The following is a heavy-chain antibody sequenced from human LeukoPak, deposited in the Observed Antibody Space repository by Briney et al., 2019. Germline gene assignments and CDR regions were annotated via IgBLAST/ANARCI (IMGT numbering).Heavy chain of an antibody. Sequence: GESLKISCKGSGYSFNNWWIGWVRQMPGKGLGWMGIIYPGDSDTRYSPSFQGQVTISADKSINTAYLQWSSLKASDTDMYYCARQSDYYYDSSGFYHDYYGMDVWGQGTTVTVSS. CDR1: GYSFNNWW. CDR3: ARQSDYYYDSSGFYHDYYGMDV. D-gene: IGHD3-22*01. V-gene: IGHV5-51*01. J-gene: IGHJ6*02. CDR2: IYPGDSDT.